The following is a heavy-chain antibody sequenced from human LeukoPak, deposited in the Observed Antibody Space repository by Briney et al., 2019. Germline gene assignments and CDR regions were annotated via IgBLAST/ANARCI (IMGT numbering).Heavy chain of an antibody. CDR1: AGSITGCT. J-gene: IGHJ4*02. CDR2: ISGGGEKT. V-gene: IGHV3-23*01. Sequence: LRLSSATSAGSITGCTMRRESPALAKGLEKISAISGGGEKTYYADSVKGRFTISRDNSKGTLYLQMNSLGAEDSALYYCARDSYDSSGYYYDYWGQGTLVTVSS. CDR3: ARDSYDSSGYYYDY. D-gene: IGHD3-22*01.